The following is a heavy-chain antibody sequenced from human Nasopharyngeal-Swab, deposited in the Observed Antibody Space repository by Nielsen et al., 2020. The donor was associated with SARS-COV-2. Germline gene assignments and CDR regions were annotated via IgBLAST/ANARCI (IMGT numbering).Heavy chain of an antibody. V-gene: IGHV3-30*18. Sequence: GGSLRLSCAASGFIFSSYGMHWVRQAPGKGLEWVAVISYDGSNKYYADSLKGRFTISKDNSKNTLYLQMNSLRAEDTAVYYCAKVPGSSWVDAFDIWGQGTMVTVSS. CDR2: ISYDGSNK. CDR3: AKVPGSSWVDAFDI. CDR1: GFIFSSYG. J-gene: IGHJ3*02. D-gene: IGHD6-13*01.